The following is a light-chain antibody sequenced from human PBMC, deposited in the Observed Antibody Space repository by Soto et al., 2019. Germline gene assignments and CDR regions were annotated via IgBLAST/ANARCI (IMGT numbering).Light chain of an antibody. CDR2: GAS. Sequence: DIVLTQSPGTLSLSPGERATLSCRASQSVSSKYLAWYQQKPGQAPRVLIYGASIRATGIPERFSGGGSGTDFPLTIPRLEPEDFAVYYRQEYSSSLFTFGPGTKADIK. CDR1: QSVSSKY. J-gene: IGKJ3*01. V-gene: IGKV3-20*01. CDR3: QEYSSSLFT.